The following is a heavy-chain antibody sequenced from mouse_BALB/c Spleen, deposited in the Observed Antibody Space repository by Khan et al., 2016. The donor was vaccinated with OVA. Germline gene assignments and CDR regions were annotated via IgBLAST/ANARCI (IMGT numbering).Heavy chain of an antibody. D-gene: IGHD1-1*01. Sequence: EVQLQESGPGLVKPSQSLSLTCTVTGYSITSGYAWNWIRQFPGNKLEWMGYISYSGVTSYTPSLKSRISITRATSKNQFFLLLTSVTTEDTATYYCARGNYYGYYFDCWGQGTTLTVSS. CDR3: ARGNYYGYYFDC. V-gene: IGHV3-2*02. CDR1: GYSITSGYA. J-gene: IGHJ2*01. CDR2: ISYSGVT.